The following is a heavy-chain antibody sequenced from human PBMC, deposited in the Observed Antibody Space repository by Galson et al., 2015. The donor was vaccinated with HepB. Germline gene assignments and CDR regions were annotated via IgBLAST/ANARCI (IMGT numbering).Heavy chain of an antibody. V-gene: IGHV1-69*13. Sequence: SVKVSCKASGGTFSSYAINWVRQAPGQGLEWMGGIIPKFGAPTYAQKFQGRITITADDSTSTGYMEVSSLRSEDTAVYYCARDRYYGDSVFGWFDTWGQGTLVTVSP. CDR1: GGTFSSYA. J-gene: IGHJ5*02. D-gene: IGHD4-17*01. CDR2: IIPKFGAP. CDR3: ARDRYYGDSVFGWFDT.